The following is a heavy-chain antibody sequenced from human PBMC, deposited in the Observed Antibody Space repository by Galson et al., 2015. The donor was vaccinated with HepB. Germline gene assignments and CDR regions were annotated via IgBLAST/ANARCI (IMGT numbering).Heavy chain of an antibody. CDR2: TYFRSKWHN. V-gene: IGHV6-1*01. CDR1: GDSVTSNSAV. CDR3: AYGSDV. Sequence: CAISGDSVTSNSAVWNWIRQSPSRGLERLGRTYFRSKWHNDYGISVKSRISINADTSENQFSLHLRSVTPEDTAVYYCAYGSDVWGQGTTVIVSS. J-gene: IGHJ6*02.